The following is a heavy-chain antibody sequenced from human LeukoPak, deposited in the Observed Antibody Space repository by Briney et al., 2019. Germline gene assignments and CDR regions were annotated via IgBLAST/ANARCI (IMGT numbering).Heavy chain of an antibody. V-gene: IGHV3-30*02. D-gene: IGHD4-17*01. Sequence: PGGSLRLSCAAAGFTFSRFGMHWVRQAPGKGLEWVAFIRYDGTNKYYADSMKGRFNISRDNFKNTLYLQMNSLRAEDTAVYYCAKDNYYGDYEVTSIFGVDWGQGTLVPVSS. CDR2: IRYDGTNK. CDR1: GFTFSRFG. J-gene: IGHJ4*02. CDR3: AKDNYYGDYEVTSIFGVD.